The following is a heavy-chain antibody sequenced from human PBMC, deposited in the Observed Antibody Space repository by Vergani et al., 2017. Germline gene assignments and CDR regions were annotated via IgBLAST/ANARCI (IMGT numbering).Heavy chain of an antibody. Sequence: EVQLEESGGGLVLPGRSLRLSCVASGFTSAGYAMHWVRQAPGKGLEWVSGIRWNSNSIGYADSVKGRFTISRDNAKNSLYLQVNSLRAEDTALYYCAKDLVSASRGGWFDPWGQGTLVTVSS. CDR3: AKDLVSASRGGWFDP. V-gene: IGHV3-9*02. D-gene: IGHD6-6*01. J-gene: IGHJ5*02. CDR1: GFTSAGYA. CDR2: IRWNSNSI.